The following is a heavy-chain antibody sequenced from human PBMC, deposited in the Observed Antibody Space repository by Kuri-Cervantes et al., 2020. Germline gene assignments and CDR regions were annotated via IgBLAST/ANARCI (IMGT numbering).Heavy chain of an antibody. Sequence: GSLRLSCAVSGYSISSGYYWGWIRQPPGKGLEWIGSIYHSGSTYYNPSLKSRVTISVDTSKNQFSLKLSSVTAADTAVYYCARDMYYYDSSGWCYAFDIWGQGTMVTVSS. CDR2: IYHSGST. V-gene: IGHV4-38-2*02. CDR3: ARDMYYYDSSGWCYAFDI. D-gene: IGHD3-22*01. CDR1: GYSISSGYY. J-gene: IGHJ3*02.